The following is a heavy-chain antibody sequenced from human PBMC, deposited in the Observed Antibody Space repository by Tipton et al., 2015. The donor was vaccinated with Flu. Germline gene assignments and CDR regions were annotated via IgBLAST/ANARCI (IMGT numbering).Heavy chain of an antibody. CDR2: IYYSGST. D-gene: IGHD2-2*01. J-gene: IGHJ4*02. Sequence: TLSLTCTVSGGSISSYYWSWIRQPPGKGLEWIGCIYYSGSTNYNPSLKSRVTISVDTSKTQFSLKLSSVTAADTAVYYCARGDCSSTSCLDYWGQGTLVTVSA. CDR1: GGSISSYY. V-gene: IGHV4-59*01. CDR3: ARGDCSSTSCLDY.